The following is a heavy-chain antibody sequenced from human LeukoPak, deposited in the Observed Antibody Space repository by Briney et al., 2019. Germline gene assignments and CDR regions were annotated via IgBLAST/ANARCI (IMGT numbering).Heavy chain of an antibody. CDR2: TFYRSKWYN. V-gene: IGHV6-1*01. J-gene: IGHJ4*02. CDR1: WHRVSSNTAA. Sequence: SQTLSLTCVIAWHRVSSNTAAWNWIRHSPLRGLEWLGRTFYRSKWYNDYAGSVKSRMTISPDTSKNHFSLHLRSVTPEDTAMYYCARDGWPAFDYWGQGSLVTVSS. CDR3: ARDGWPAFDY. D-gene: IGHD2-15*01.